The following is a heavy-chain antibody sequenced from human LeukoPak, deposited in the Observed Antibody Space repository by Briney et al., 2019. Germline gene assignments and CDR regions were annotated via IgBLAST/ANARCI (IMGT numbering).Heavy chain of an antibody. V-gene: IGHV3-30*02. Sequence: GGSLRLSCAASGFTFSSYGMHWVRQAPGKGLEWVAFIRYDGSNKYYADSVKGRFTISRDNSKNTLYLQMNSLRAEDTAVYYCAKDGPDGLRFLEWFIPPDYWGQGTLVTVSS. CDR1: GFTFSSYG. CDR3: AKDGPDGLRFLEWFIPPDY. CDR2: IRYDGSNK. J-gene: IGHJ4*02. D-gene: IGHD3-3*01.